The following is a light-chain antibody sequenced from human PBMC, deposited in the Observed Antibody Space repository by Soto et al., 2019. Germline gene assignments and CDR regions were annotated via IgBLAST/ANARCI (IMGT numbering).Light chain of an antibody. CDR3: SSYTSIITRV. V-gene: IGLV2-14*01. CDR1: SSDVGGYNY. Sequence: QSALTQPASVSGSPGQSITISCTGTSSDVGGYNYVSWYQQHPGKAPKLMIYDVSNRPSGVSNRFSGSKSGNTASLTISGLQAVYEADYYCSSYTSIITRVFASGTKVTV. J-gene: IGLJ1*01. CDR2: DVS.